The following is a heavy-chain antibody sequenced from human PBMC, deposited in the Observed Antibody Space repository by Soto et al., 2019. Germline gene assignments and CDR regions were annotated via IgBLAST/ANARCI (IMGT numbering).Heavy chain of an antibody. Sequence: PGGSLRLSCATSGFTFRSFSINWVRQAPSKGLEWVSSISSSSSYIYYADSVKGRFTISRDNAKNSLYLQMNSLRAEDTAVYYCARDKREEDITHNFDYWGQGTLVTVSS. CDR3: ARDKREEDITHNFDY. V-gene: IGHV3-21*01. CDR1: GFTFRSFS. CDR2: ISSSSSYI. J-gene: IGHJ4*02. D-gene: IGHD2-15*01.